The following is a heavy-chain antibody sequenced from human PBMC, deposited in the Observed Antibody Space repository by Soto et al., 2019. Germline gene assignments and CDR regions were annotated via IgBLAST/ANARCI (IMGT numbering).Heavy chain of an antibody. V-gene: IGHV3-23*01. CDR2: ISGSGGST. CDR3: AKEGVPYDFWSGYKTDHFDY. D-gene: IGHD3-3*01. CDR1: GFTFSGYA. Sequence: PGGSLRLSCAASGFTFSGYAMSWVRQAPGKGLEWVSAISGSGGSTYYADSVKGRFTISRDNSKNTLYLQMNSLRAEDTAVYYCAKEGVPYDFWSGYKTDHFDYWGQGTLVTVSS. J-gene: IGHJ4*02.